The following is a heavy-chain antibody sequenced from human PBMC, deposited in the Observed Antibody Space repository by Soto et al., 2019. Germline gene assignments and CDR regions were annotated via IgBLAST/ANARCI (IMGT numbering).Heavy chain of an antibody. D-gene: IGHD2-2*01. CDR2: IYYSGST. J-gene: IGHJ6*02. Sequence: SETLSLTCTVSGGSISSGGYYWSWIRQHPGKGLEWIGYIYYSGSTYYNTSLKSRVTISVDTSKNQFSLKLSSVTAADTAVYYCARDIVVVPAAMPFLYYYGMDVWGQGTTVTVSS. CDR3: ARDIVVVPAAMPFLYYYGMDV. CDR1: GGSISSGGYY. V-gene: IGHV4-31*03.